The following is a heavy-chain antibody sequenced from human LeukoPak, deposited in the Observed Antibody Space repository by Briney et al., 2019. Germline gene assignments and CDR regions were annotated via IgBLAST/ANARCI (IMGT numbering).Heavy chain of an antibody. CDR2: ISSSSSYT. J-gene: IGHJ3*02. D-gene: IGHD3-9*01. CDR3: ARVFEIEDAFDI. CDR1: GFTFSDYY. V-gene: IGHV3-11*06. Sequence: PGGSLRLSCAASGFTFSDYYMSWIRQAPGKGLEWVSYISSSSSYTNYADSVKGRFTTSRDNAKNSLYLQMNSLRAEDTAVYYCARVFEIEDAFDIWGQGTMVTVSS.